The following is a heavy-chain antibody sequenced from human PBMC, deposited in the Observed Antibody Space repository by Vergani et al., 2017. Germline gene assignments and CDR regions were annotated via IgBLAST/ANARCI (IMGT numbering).Heavy chain of an antibody. CDR1: GFSFRNAW. CDR2: IKSTFDRGTT. Sequence: EVQLVESGGGIVKPGGSLRLSCVASGFSFRNAWMNWVRRTPGKGLECVGRIKSTFDRGTTDYAAAVKGRFTISIDDSKNTLFLQMNGLKTEDIGVYYCTTDPRYCGDGSCYWLRDHHYYGMDVWGQGTTVTVSS. J-gene: IGHJ6*02. D-gene: IGHD2-21*01. CDR3: TTDPRYCGDGSCYWLRDHHYYGMDV. V-gene: IGHV3-15*07.